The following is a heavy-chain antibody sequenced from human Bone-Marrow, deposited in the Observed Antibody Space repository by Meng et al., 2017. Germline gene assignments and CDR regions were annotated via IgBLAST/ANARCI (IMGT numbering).Heavy chain of an antibody. CDR2: IYYSGST. CDR1: VGSISSYY. J-gene: IGHJ5*02. V-gene: IGHV4-59*01. CDR3: ARGPRENSGWLGGGWFDP. Sequence: SETLSLTCTVSVGSISSYYWSWIRQPPGKGLEWIGYIYYSGSTNYNPSLKSRVTISVDSSKNQFSLKLSSVTAADTAVYYCARGPRENSGWLGGGWFDPWGQGTLVTVSS. D-gene: IGHD6-19*01.